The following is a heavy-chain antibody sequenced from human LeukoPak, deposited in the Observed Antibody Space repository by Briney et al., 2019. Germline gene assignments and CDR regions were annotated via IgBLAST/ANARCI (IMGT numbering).Heavy chain of an antibody. CDR3: ARMTTVITRIY. J-gene: IGHJ4*02. D-gene: IGHD4-11*01. CDR2: IYYSGTT. Sequence: PSETLSLTCTVSGGSISSSSYFWGWIRQPPGKGMEWIGNIYYSGTTCYNPSLKSRITMSIDTSKNQFSLRVSSVTAADTAVYYCARMTTVITRIYWGQGTLVTVSS. CDR1: GGSISSSSYF. V-gene: IGHV4-39*01.